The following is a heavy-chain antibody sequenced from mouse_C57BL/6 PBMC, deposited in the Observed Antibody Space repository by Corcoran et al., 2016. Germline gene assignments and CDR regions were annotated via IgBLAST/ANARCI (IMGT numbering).Heavy chain of an antibody. Sequence: EVQLQQSGPELVKPGASVKIPCKASGYTFTDYNMDWVKQSHGKSLEWIGDINPNNGGTIYNQKFKGKATLTVDKSSSTAYMELRSLTSEDTAVYYCARSRFITTVVADYWGQGTTLTVSS. J-gene: IGHJ2*01. CDR1: GYTFTDYN. V-gene: IGHV1-18*01. CDR3: ARSRFITTVVADY. CDR2: INPNNGGT. D-gene: IGHD1-1*01.